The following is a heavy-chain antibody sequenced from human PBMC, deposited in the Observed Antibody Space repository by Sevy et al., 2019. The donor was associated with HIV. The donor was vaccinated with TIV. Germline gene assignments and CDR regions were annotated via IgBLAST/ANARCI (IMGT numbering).Heavy chain of an antibody. CDR1: GFTFSTYA. J-gene: IGHJ4*02. CDR2: ISDDGNNK. V-gene: IGHV3-30*04. D-gene: IGHD3-22*01. CDR3: ASHYYDSTGYYFPLEY. Sequence: GGSLRLSCTAFGFTFSTYAMYWVRQAPGKGLEWVAVISDDGNNKDYADSVKGRFTISRDNSKNTLYLQMNSLRADDTAVYYCASHYYDSTGYYFPLEYWDQGTRVTVSS.